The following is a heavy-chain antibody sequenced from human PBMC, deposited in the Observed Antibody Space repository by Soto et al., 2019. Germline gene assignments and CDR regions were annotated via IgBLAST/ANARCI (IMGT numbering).Heavy chain of an antibody. D-gene: IGHD6-13*01. CDR2: IGTAGDT. V-gene: IGHV3-13*01. Sequence: GGSLRLSCAASGFTFSSYDMHWVRQATGKGLEWVSAIGTAGDTYYPGSVKGRFTISRENAKNSLYLQMNSLRAGDTAVYYCARVDRLPIVAAAGGSDYYYGMDVWGQGTTVTVSS. CDR1: GFTFSSYD. CDR3: ARVDRLPIVAAAGGSDYYYGMDV. J-gene: IGHJ6*02.